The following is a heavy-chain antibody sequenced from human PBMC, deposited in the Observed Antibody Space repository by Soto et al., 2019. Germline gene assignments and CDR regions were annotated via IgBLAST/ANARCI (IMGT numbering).Heavy chain of an antibody. D-gene: IGHD6-13*01. CDR3: AREAAAGTLDY. J-gene: IGHJ4*02. CDR1: GYTFTSYG. Sequence: VQLVQSGAEVKKPGASVKVSCKASGYTFTSYGVSWVRQAPGQGLEWMGWISGHNGNKNYAQKLQGRVTMTTDTSTSTAYMELRSLRSDDTAVYFCAREAAAGTLDYWGQGTLVTVSS. CDR2: ISGHNGNK. V-gene: IGHV1-18*01.